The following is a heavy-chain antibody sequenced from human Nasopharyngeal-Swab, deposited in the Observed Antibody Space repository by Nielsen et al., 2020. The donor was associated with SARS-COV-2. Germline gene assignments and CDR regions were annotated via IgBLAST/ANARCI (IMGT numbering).Heavy chain of an antibody. D-gene: IGHD1-26*01. J-gene: IGHJ4*02. V-gene: IGHV1-69*04. CDR2: IIPILGIA. Sequence: SVKVSCKGSRGTFSSYTISWLRQAPGQGLEWMGRIIPILGIANYAQKFQGRVTITADKSTSTAYMELSSLRSEDTAVYYCAREGVGATGRSDYWGQGTLVTVSS. CDR1: RGTFSSYT. CDR3: AREGVGATGRSDY.